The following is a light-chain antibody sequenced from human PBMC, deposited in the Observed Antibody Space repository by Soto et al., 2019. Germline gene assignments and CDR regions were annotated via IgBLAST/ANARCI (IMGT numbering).Light chain of an antibody. V-gene: IGLV2-14*01. J-gene: IGLJ2*01. CDR2: DVS. Sequence: QSVLTQPASVSGSPGQSITISCTGTSSDVGGYNYVSWYQQHPGKAPKLMIYDVSNRPSGVSNRFSGSKSGNTASLTISGLQAEDEADYYCSSYTSSSTPYVVFGGRDQAHRP. CDR1: SSDVGGYNY. CDR3: SSYTSSSTPYVV.